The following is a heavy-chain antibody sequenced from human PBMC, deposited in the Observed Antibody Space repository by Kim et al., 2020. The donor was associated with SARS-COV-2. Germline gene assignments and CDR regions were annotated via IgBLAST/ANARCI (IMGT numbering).Heavy chain of an antibody. CDR2: ISGSGGYT. Sequence: GGSLRLSCAASGFTFSSFAMNWVREAPGKGLEWLSGISGSGGYTYYADSVKGRFTISRDNSKNTLYLQMSSLRAEDTAIYYCAKMDPHYVRRAICFEYFDYLGQGTLVTVSS. D-gene: IGHD3-10*02. J-gene: IGHJ4*02. CDR3: AKMDPHYVRRAICFEYFDY. CDR1: GFTFSSFA. V-gene: IGHV3-23*01.